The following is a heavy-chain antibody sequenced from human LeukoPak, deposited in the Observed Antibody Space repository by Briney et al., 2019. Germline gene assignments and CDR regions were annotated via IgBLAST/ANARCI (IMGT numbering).Heavy chain of an antibody. CDR3: ARAITNTWLFDY. V-gene: IGHV3-48*03. Sequence: GGSLRLSCAASGFIFSSSEMNWVRQAPGKGLEWVSHIRGSANTIYYADSVRGRSTISRDNAKNSLYLQMNSLTVEDTAVYYCARAITNTWLFDYWGQGTLVTVSS. D-gene: IGHD5-12*01. J-gene: IGHJ4*02. CDR1: GFIFSSSE. CDR2: IRGSANTI.